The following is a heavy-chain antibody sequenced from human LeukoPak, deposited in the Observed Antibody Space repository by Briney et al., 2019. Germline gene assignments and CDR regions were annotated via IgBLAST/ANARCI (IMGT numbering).Heavy chain of an antibody. V-gene: IGHV3-33*01. CDR1: GFTFSSYG. CDR2: IWYDGSNK. Sequence: PGGSLRLSCAASGFTFSSYGMHWVRQASGKGLEWVAVIWYDGSNKYYADSVKGRFTISRDNSKNTLYLQMNSLRAEDTAVYYCARDRYYDSSGYYFDYWGQGTLVTVSS. D-gene: IGHD3-22*01. CDR3: ARDRYYDSSGYYFDY. J-gene: IGHJ4*02.